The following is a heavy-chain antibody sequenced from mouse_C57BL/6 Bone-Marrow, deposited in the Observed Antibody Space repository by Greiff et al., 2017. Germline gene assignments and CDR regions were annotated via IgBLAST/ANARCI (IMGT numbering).Heavy chain of an antibody. CDR1: GFTFSSYA. Sequence: EVQVVESGGGLVKPGGSLKLSCAASGFTFSSYAMSWVRQTPEKRLEWVATISDGGSYTYSPDNVKGRFTISRDNAKNNLYLQMSHLKSEDTAMYYCAGGYLYAMDYWGQGTSVTVSS. V-gene: IGHV5-4*01. J-gene: IGHJ4*01. CDR3: AGGYLYAMDY. D-gene: IGHD2-2*01. CDR2: ISDGGSYT.